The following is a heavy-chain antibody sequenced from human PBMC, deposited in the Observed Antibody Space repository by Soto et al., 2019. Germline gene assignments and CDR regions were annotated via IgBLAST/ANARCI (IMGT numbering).Heavy chain of an antibody. Sequence: GGTLRLSCSASGCTFRNYAISWVRRAPGTGLEWVSTIRVGGDGTYYSDSVKGRFTISRDNSKSTLYLQINSLRADDTAVFHCARGGYSRGCSFDYWGQRTMVTV. CDR3: ARGGYSRGCSFDY. J-gene: IGHJ4*02. V-gene: IGHV3-23*01. D-gene: IGHD6-19*01. CDR2: IRVGGDGT. CDR1: GCTFRNYA.